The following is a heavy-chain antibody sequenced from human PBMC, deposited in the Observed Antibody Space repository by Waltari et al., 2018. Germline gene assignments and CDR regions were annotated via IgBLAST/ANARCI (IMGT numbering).Heavy chain of an antibody. D-gene: IGHD1-26*01. Sequence: QVQLVESVGGVVQPVGSLRLCCAASGYTSSSYGMPWARKAPGTGLEWVAVRCNGGSTKYSAASVKGRFTISRDNSKNTLYLQMNRLRAEDTAGYYCAKDLSVGATTDDAFDIWGQGTMVTVSS. CDR3: AKDLSVGATTDDAFDI. CDR1: GYTSSSYG. CDR2: RCNGGSTK. J-gene: IGHJ3*02. V-gene: IGHV3-33*06.